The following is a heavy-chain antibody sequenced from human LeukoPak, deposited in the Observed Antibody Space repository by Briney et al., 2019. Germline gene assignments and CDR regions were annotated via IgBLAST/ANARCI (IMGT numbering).Heavy chain of an antibody. CDR3: ARVPIAVAGRGFDY. CDR1: GYSISSGYY. Sequence: SETLSLTCTVSGYSISSGYYWGWIRQPPGKGLEWIGSTYHSGSTYYNPSLKSRVTISVDTSKNQFSLKLSSVTAADTAVYYCARVPIAVAGRGFDYWGQGTLVTVSS. J-gene: IGHJ4*02. CDR2: TYHSGST. V-gene: IGHV4-38-2*02. D-gene: IGHD6-19*01.